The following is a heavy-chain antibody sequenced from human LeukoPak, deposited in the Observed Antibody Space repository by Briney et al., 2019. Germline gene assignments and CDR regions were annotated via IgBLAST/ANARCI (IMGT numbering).Heavy chain of an antibody. D-gene: IGHD6-6*01. Sequence: GGSLRLSCAASGFTFSSYDMYWVRQAPGKGLEWVAIISYDGSDKYYADSVKGRFTISRDNSKNTLFLQMNSLRPEDTAVYYCAKDNGWQTQLGGYYYYYGMDVWGQGTTVTVSS. CDR3: AKDNGWQTQLGGYYYYYGMDV. CDR1: GFTFSSYD. V-gene: IGHV3-30*18. CDR2: ISYDGSDK. J-gene: IGHJ6*02.